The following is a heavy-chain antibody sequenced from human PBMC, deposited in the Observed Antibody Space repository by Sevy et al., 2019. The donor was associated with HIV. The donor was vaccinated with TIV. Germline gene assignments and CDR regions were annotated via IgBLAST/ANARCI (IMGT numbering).Heavy chain of an antibody. D-gene: IGHD6-6*01. V-gene: IGHV3-21*01. J-gene: IGHJ4*02. CDR3: ARELREYSSSSKYYFDY. CDR2: IGSSNNYI. CDR1: GFTFSSYS. Sequence: GGSLRLSCAASGFTFSSYSMNWVRQAPGKGLEWVSSIGSSNNYIYYADSLKGRFTISRDNAKNSLYPQMNSLRAEDTAVYYCARELREYSSSSKYYFDYWGQGILVTVSS.